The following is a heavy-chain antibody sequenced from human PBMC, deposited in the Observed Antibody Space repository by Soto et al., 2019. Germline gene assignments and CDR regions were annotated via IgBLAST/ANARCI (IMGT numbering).Heavy chain of an antibody. J-gene: IGHJ6*02. CDR2: INHSGST. CDR3: ARVAYCGGDCYRTYYYYYGMDV. V-gene: IGHV4-34*01. CDR1: GGSFSGYY. Sequence: SETVSLTCAVYGGSFSGYYWSWIRQPPGKGLEWIGEINHSGSTNYNPSLKSRVTISVDTSKNQFSLKLSSVTAADTAVYYCARVAYCGGDCYRTYYYYYGMDVWGQGTTVTVSS. D-gene: IGHD2-21*02.